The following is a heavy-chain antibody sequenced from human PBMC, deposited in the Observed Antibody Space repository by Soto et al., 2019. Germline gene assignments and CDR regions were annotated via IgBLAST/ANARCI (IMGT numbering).Heavy chain of an antibody. CDR3: ARADLLRALDY. Sequence: EVQLVESGGGLVQPGGSLRLSCAASGFTFSSYEMNWVRQAPGKGLEWVSYISSSGSTIYYADSVKGRFTISRDNAKNSLYLQINSLRAEDTAVYYCARADLLRALDYWGQGTLVTVSS. CDR1: GFTFSSYE. V-gene: IGHV3-48*03. CDR2: ISSSGSTI. D-gene: IGHD3-10*01. J-gene: IGHJ4*02.